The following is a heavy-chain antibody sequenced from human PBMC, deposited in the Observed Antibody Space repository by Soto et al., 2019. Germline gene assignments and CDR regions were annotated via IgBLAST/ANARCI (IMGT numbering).Heavy chain of an antibody. CDR3: AKQAGYSSSWYPVDYYYMDV. Sequence: GGSLRLSCAASGFTFSSYAMSWVRQAPGEGLEWVSAISGSGGSTYYADSVKGRFTISRDNSKNTLYLQMNSLRAEDTAVYYCAKQAGYSSSWYPVDYYYMDVWGKGTTVTVSS. CDR1: GFTFSSYA. CDR2: ISGSGGST. J-gene: IGHJ6*03. D-gene: IGHD6-13*01. V-gene: IGHV3-23*01.